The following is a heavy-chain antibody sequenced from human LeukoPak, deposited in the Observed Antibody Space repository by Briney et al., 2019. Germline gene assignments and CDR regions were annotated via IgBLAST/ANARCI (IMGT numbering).Heavy chain of an antibody. V-gene: IGHV1-18*01. CDR2: ISAYNGNT. J-gene: IGHJ4*02. D-gene: IGHD1-1*01. CDR1: GGTFSSYA. CDR3: ARDLRYNWNDGDFDC. Sequence: GASVKVSCKASGGTFSSYAISWVRQAPGQGLEWMGWISAYNGNTNYAQKLQGRVTMTTDTSTSTAYMELRGLRSDDTAVYYCARDLRYNWNDGDFDCWGQGTLVTVSS.